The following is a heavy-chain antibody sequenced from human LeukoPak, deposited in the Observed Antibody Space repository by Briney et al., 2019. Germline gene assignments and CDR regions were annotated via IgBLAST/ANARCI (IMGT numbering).Heavy chain of an antibody. D-gene: IGHD3-10*01. CDR2: ISYDGSNK. V-gene: IGHV3-30-3*01. CDR1: GFTFSSYA. J-gene: IGHJ4*02. CDR3: ARRGGTMVRGVIRGNYFDY. Sequence: GGSLRLSCAASGFTFSSYAMHWVRQAPGKGLEWVAVISYDGSNKYYADSVKGRFTISRDNSKNTLYLQMNSLRAEDTAVYYCARRGGTMVRGVIRGNYFDYWGQGTLVTVSS.